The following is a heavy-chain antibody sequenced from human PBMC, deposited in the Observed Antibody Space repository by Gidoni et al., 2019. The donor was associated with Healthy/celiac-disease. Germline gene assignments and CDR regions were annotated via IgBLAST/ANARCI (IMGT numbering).Heavy chain of an antibody. CDR3: AKAARGMDV. CDR1: GFTFSSYG. J-gene: IGHJ6*02. Sequence: QVQLVESGVGVVQPWRSLRLSCAAAGFTFSSYGMHWVRQAPGKGLEWVAVISYDGSNKYYADSVKGRFTTSRDNSKNTLYLQMNSLRAEDTAVYYCAKAARGMDVWGQGTTVTVSS. CDR2: ISYDGSNK. D-gene: IGHD6-25*01. V-gene: IGHV3-30*18.